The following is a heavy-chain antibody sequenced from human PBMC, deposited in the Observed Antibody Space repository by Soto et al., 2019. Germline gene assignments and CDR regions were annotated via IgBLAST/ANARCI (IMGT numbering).Heavy chain of an antibody. V-gene: IGHV1-18*01. CDR1: GYTLSSYG. CDR2: ISAYNGNT. D-gene: IGHD6-13*01. CDR3: GRQQLPHIDY. Sequence: GASVKVSCKASGYTLSSYGISWVRQAPGQGLEWMGWISAYNGNTNYAQKLQGRVTITTDTSTSTAYMELRSLRSDDTAVYYCGRQQLPHIDYWGQGTLVTVSS. J-gene: IGHJ4*02.